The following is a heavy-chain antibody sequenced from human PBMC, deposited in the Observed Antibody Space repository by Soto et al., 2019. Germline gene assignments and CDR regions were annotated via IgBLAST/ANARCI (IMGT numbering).Heavy chain of an antibody. CDR1: GGTFSSYT. Sequence: SVKVSCKASGGTFSSYTISWVRQAPGQGLEWMGRIIPILGIANYAQKFQGRVTITADKSTSTAYMELISLRSEDTAVYYCAREDYYYDSSGYIWTWFDPWGQGTLVTVSS. V-gene: IGHV1-69*04. CDR3: AREDYYYDSSGYIWTWFDP. J-gene: IGHJ5*02. CDR2: IIPILGIA. D-gene: IGHD3-22*01.